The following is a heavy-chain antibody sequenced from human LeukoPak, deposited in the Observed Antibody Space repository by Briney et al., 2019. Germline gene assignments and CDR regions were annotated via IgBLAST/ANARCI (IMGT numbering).Heavy chain of an antibody. V-gene: IGHV4-59*11. D-gene: IGHD6-13*01. CDR2: IYSGGSP. CDR1: GGSISSHY. CDR3: ASGYVTGYSSSWAQLDY. J-gene: IGHJ4*02. Sequence: SETLSLTCTVSGGSISSHYWSWIRQPPGKGLEWIGYIYSGGSPNYNPSLKSRVTISVDTSKNQFSLKLSSVTAADTAVYYCASGYVTGYSSSWAQLDYWGQGTLVTVSS.